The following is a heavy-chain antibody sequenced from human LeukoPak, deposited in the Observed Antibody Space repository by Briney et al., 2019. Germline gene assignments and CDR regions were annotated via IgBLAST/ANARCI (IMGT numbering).Heavy chain of an antibody. J-gene: IGHJ6*02. CDR3: ASHQKYCSGGNCYYYYGMDV. CDR1: GFIFDTYA. Sequence: GGSLRLSCAASGFIFDTYAMNWVRQAPGKGLEWVSSISKSGRDIYYADSVRGRFTISRDNARDSLYLQMNSLRAEDTAVYYCASHQKYCSGGNCYYYYGMDVWGQGTTVTVSS. CDR2: ISKSGRDI. D-gene: IGHD2-15*01. V-gene: IGHV3-21*01.